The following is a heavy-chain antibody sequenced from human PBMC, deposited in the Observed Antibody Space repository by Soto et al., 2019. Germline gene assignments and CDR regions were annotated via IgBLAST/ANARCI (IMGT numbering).Heavy chain of an antibody. D-gene: IGHD2-15*01. Sequence: AASVKVSCKASGYTFTSYYMHWVRQAPGQGLEWMGIINPSGGSTSYAQKFQGRVTMTRDTSTSTVYMELSSLRSEDTAVYYCARGAIVVVVAADFDYWGQGTLVTVSS. J-gene: IGHJ4*02. CDR1: GYTFTSYY. V-gene: IGHV1-46*01. CDR3: ARGAIVVVVAADFDY. CDR2: INPSGGST.